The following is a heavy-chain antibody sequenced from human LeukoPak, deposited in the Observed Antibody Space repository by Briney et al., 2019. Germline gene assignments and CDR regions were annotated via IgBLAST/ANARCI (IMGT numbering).Heavy chain of an antibody. CDR2: IYYSGST. J-gene: IGHJ6*01. D-gene: IGHD1-26*01. V-gene: IGHV4-59*08. CDR3: ARHGGNYYYGMDV. Sequence: SETLSLTCTVSGGSISSYYWSWIRQPPGKGLEWIGYIYYSGSTNYNPSLKSRVTISVDTSKNQFSLKLSSVTAADTAVYYCARHGGNYYYGMDVWGXXXTVTVSS. CDR1: GGSISSYY.